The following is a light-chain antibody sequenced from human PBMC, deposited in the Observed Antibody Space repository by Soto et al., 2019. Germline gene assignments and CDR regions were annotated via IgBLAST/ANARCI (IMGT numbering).Light chain of an antibody. CDR2: GAS. Sequence: DIQMTQSPSSVSASVGYRVTITCLASQGINSRLGWYQQKPGRAPNLLIYGASSLQSGVPSRFSGSESGTDFTLTISSLQPEDFATYYCQQSHHFPLTFGGGTKVEIK. V-gene: IGKV1-12*01. CDR1: QGINSR. J-gene: IGKJ4*01. CDR3: QQSHHFPLT.